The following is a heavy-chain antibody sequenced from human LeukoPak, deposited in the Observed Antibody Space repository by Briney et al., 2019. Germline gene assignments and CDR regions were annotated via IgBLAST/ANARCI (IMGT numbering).Heavy chain of an antibody. J-gene: IGHJ4*02. CDR2: TYYRSRWYD. V-gene: IGHV6-1*01. Sequence: SQTLSLTCAISGDSVPSTSAAWNWIRLSPSRGLEWLGRTYYRSRWYDDYAPSVKSRISIKPDTSKNQFSLQLYSVTPEDTAVYYCARGDGYYFDHWGPGTLVTVSS. CDR3: ARGDGYYFDH. D-gene: IGHD3-10*01. CDR1: GDSVPSTSAA.